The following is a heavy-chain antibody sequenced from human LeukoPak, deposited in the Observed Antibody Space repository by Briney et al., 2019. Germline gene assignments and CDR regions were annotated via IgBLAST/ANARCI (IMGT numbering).Heavy chain of an antibody. D-gene: IGHD3-22*01. CDR1: GFTFSSYW. CDR2: IKQDGSEK. J-gene: IGHJ4*02. CDR3: ARDGRDYYDVY. V-gene: IGHV3-7*01. Sequence: GGSLRLSCAASGFTFSSYWMSWVRQAPGKGLEWVADIKQDGSEKYYVDSVKGQFTISRDNAKNSLYLQMNSLRAEDTAVYYCARDGRDYYDVYWGQGTLVTVSS.